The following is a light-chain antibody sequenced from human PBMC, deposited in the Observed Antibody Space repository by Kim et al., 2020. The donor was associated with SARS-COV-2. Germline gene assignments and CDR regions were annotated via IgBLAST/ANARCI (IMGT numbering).Light chain of an antibody. CDR1: KLGDKH. CDR2: YDN. V-gene: IGLV3-1*01. J-gene: IGLJ2*01. CDR3: QAWDSDTVV. Sequence: SSELTQPPSVSVSPGQTASITCSGDKLGDKHACWYQQKPGQSPVLVIYYDNKRPSGIRERFSGSNSGNTATLTISGTQAMDEADYYCQAWDSDTVVFGGGTQLTVL.